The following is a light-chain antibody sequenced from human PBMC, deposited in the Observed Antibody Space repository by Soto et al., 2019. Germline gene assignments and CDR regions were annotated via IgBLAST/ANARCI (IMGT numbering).Light chain of an antibody. CDR1: SSDVGGYNY. J-gene: IGLJ2*01. V-gene: IGLV2-14*01. Sequence: QSALTQPASVSGSTGQSITISCTGTSSDVGGYNYVSWYQQHPGKAPKLMIYDVSNRPSGVSNRFSGSKSGNTASLTISGLQAEDEDDYYCSSYTSSSTLVVFGGGTKLTVL. CDR3: SSYTSSSTLVV. CDR2: DVS.